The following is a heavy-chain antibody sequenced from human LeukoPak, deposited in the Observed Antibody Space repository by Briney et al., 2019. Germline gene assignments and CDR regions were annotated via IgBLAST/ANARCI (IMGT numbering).Heavy chain of an antibody. J-gene: IGHJ4*02. CDR1: GGSLSSFY. Sequence: PLGTPSLTCTVSGGSLSSFYWSWIPQPPGEGLEWIGYIYYSGSTNYNPSLKSRVTISVDTSKNQFSLKLSSVTAADTAVYYCASGGSGWPYYFDEWGQGTLVTVSS. D-gene: IGHD6-19*01. V-gene: IGHV4-59*01. CDR2: IYYSGST. CDR3: ASGGSGWPYYFDE.